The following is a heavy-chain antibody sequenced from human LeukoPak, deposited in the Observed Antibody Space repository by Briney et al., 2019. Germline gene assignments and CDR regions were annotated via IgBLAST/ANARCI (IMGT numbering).Heavy chain of an antibody. CDR1: GVSISSYY. D-gene: IGHD3-9*01. CDR2: IYYSGST. Sequence: SETLSLTCTVSGVSISSYYWSWIRQPPGKGLEWIGYIYYSGSTNYNPSLKSRVTISVDTSKDQFSLKLSSVTATDTAVYYCARTNILTGFPIDYWGQGTLVTVSS. V-gene: IGHV4-59*08. J-gene: IGHJ4*02. CDR3: ARTNILTGFPIDY.